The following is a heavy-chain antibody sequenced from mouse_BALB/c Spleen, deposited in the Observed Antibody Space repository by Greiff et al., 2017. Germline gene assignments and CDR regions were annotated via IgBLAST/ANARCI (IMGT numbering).Heavy chain of an antibody. D-gene: IGHD1-1*01. V-gene: IGHV1S81*02. Sequence: QVQLQQPGAELVKPGASVKLSCKASGYTFTSYYMYWVKQRPGQGLEWIGGINPSNGGTNFNEKFKSKATLTVDKSSSTAYMQLSSLTSEDSAVYYCTRGATVVEDYCDYWGQGTTLTVSS. CDR3: TRGATVVEDYCDY. J-gene: IGHJ2*01. CDR2: INPSNGGT. CDR1: GYTFTSYY.